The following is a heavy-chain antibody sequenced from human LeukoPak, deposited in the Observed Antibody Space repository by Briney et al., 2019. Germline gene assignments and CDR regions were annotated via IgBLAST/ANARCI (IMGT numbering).Heavy chain of an antibody. CDR1: GGSVRSGSYY. V-gene: IGHV4-61*01. Sequence: PSETLSLTCTVSGGSVRSGSYYWSWIRQPPGKGLEWIGYIYYSGSTNYNPSLKSRVTISVDTSKNQFSLKLSSVTAADTAVYYCARVGYSYDIGLGAFDIWGQGTMVTVSS. D-gene: IGHD5-18*01. J-gene: IGHJ3*02. CDR2: IYYSGST. CDR3: ARVGYSYDIGLGAFDI.